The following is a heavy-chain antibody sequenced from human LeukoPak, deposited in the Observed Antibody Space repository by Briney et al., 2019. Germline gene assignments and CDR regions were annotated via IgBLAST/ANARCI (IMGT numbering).Heavy chain of an antibody. V-gene: IGHV3-30*18. CDR3: AKRYDYVWGSYRNDAFYN. J-gene: IGHJ3*02. CDR2: ISYDGSNK. Sequence: GGSLRLSCAASGFTFSSYGMHWVRQAPGKGLEWVAVISYDGSNKYYADSVKGRFTISRDNSKNTLYLQMNSLRAEDTAVYYLAKRYDYVWGSYRNDAFYNLGQGTIVTVSS. CDR1: GFTFSSYG. D-gene: IGHD3-16*02.